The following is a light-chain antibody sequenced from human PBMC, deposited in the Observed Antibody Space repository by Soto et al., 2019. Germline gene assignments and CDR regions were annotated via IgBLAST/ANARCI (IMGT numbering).Light chain of an antibody. J-gene: IGLJ2*01. Sequence: QSVLTQPPSASGSPGQSVTISCTGTSSDVGGYNSVSWYHQHPGKAPKLMISEVSKRPSGVPDRFSGSKSGNPASLTVSGLQAEDEADYYCSSFAGNNNLVFGGGTKLTVL. CDR1: SSDVGGYNS. CDR3: SSFAGNNNLV. V-gene: IGLV2-8*01. CDR2: EVS.